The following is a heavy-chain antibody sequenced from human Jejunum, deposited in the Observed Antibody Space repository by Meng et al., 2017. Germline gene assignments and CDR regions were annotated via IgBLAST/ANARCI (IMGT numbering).Heavy chain of an antibody. Sequence: GGSLRLSCEASGFTFSNYGMNWVRQAPGKGLEWVGRIKNRAYSYTTEYGASMKGRFTISRDDSKSSVYLQVNSLKSEDTAVYYCAAIRGSFGDWGQGTLVTVSS. V-gene: IGHV3-72*01. J-gene: IGHJ4*02. CDR2: IKNRAYSYTT. CDR1: GFTFSNYG. D-gene: IGHD2-2*01. CDR3: AAIRGSFGD.